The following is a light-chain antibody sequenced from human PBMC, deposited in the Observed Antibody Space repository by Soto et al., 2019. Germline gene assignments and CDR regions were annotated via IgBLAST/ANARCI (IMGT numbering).Light chain of an antibody. CDR1: QSVNSN. CDR2: GIS. V-gene: IGKV3D-15*01. CDR3: QHLNGYPIT. J-gene: IGKJ5*01. Sequence: EIVMTQSPATLSVSPGERATLSCRASQSVNSNYLAWYQQKPGQAPRLLIYGISKRATDIPDRFSGSGSGTEFTLTISSLQPEDFATYYCQHLNGYPITFGQGTRLEIK.